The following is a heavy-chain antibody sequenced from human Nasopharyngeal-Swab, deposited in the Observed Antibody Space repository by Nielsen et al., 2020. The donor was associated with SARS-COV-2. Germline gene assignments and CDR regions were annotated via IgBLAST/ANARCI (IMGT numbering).Heavy chain of an antibody. CDR1: GFTFSSYA. D-gene: IGHD3-22*01. J-gene: IGHJ4*02. CDR2: ISYDGSNK. V-gene: IGHV3-30*04. Sequence: GESLKISCAASGFTFSSYAMHWVRQAPGKGLEWVAVISYDGSNKYYADSVKGRFTISRDNSKNTLYLQMNSLRAEDTAVYYCAKDRLIQYYYDSSGQLDYWGQGTLVTVSS. CDR3: AKDRLIQYYYDSSGQLDY.